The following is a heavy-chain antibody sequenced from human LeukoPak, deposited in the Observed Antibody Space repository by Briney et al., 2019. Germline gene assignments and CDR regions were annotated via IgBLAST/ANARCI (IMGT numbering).Heavy chain of an antibody. D-gene: IGHD3-3*01. CDR2: IYISGNS. V-gene: IGHV4-4*09. Sequence: SGALSVTSVDPVNSISSYYWRWMRQPPGKGLEYIGYIYISGNSNYTPSLKSRVTISVDPSKKQLSLKLSSVTAADTAIYYCAKLEYSPFRPRDRYLHMWGRGTPVTVHS. J-gene: IGHJ2*01. CDR3: AKLEYSPFRPRDRYLHM. CDR1: VNSISSYY.